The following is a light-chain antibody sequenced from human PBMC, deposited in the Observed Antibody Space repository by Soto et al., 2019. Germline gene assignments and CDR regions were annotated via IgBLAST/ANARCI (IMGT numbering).Light chain of an antibody. J-gene: IGKJ2*01. CDR1: QSISTR. Sequence: DIQMTQSPSTLSASVGDRVTITCRASQSISTRLAWYQQKPGKAPNLLIYDVSSLESGVPSRFSGGGSGTEFTLTISSLQPDDFATYYCHQYNSYPRTFGQGTKLEIK. V-gene: IGKV1-5*01. CDR2: DVS. CDR3: HQYNSYPRT.